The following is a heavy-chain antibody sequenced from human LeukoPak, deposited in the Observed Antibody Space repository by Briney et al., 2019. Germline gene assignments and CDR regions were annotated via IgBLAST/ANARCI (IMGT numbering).Heavy chain of an antibody. Sequence: PGGSLRLSCAASGFTFSSYAMHWVRQAPGKGLEWVAVISYDGSNKYYADSVKGRFTISRDNSKNTLYLQMNSLRAEDTAVYYCAKAYYYGSGSYFGGHYFDYWGQGTLVTVSS. V-gene: IGHV3-30-3*01. CDR3: AKAYYYGSGSYFGGHYFDY. CDR1: GFTFSSYA. CDR2: ISYDGSNK. J-gene: IGHJ4*02. D-gene: IGHD3-10*01.